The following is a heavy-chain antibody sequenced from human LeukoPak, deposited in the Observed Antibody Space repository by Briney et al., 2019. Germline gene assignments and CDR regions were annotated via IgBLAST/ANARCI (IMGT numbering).Heavy chain of an antibody. Sequence: SETLSLTCAVYGGSFSGYYWSWIRQPPGKGQEWIGEINHSGSTNYNPSLKSRVTISVDTSKNQFSLKLSSVTAADTAVYYCASEPAHCSSTSCYADSWGQGTLVTVSS. D-gene: IGHD2-2*01. J-gene: IGHJ4*02. CDR1: GGSFSGYY. CDR2: INHSGST. V-gene: IGHV4-34*01. CDR3: ASEPAHCSSTSCYADS.